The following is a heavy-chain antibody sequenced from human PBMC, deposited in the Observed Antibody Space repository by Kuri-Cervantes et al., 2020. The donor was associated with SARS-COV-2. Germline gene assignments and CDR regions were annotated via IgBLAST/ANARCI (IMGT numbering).Heavy chain of an antibody. CDR1: GFTFSSYG. D-gene: IGHD3-3*01. CDR3: TRVISVFGVVKHFDY. J-gene: IGHJ4*02. V-gene: IGHV3-30*02. CDR2: IRYDGSNK. Sequence: GESLKISCAASGFTFSSYGMHWVRQAPGKGLEWVAFIRYDGSNKYYADSVKGRFTISRDNSKNTLYLQMNSLRAEDTAVYYCTRVISVFGVVKHFDYWGQGTLVTVSS.